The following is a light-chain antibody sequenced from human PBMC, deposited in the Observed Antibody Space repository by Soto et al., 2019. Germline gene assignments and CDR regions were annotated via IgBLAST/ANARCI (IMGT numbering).Light chain of an antibody. V-gene: IGKV1-39*01. CDR3: QQLNSYPLT. J-gene: IGKJ4*01. CDR1: HNINNS. Sequence: IRLTHSPSSLSASLLYRFTIRSGTSHNINNSLQWYQQEPGKAPRLLIYAATNLLRGVPSNFRGSGSGTDFNLTISTLQPEDFATYYCQQLNSYPLTFGGGTKVDNK. CDR2: AAT.